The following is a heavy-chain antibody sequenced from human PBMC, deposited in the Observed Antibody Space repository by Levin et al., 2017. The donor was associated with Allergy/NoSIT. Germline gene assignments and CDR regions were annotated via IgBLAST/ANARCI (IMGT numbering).Heavy chain of an antibody. CDR2: IPHDGSNK. V-gene: IGHV3-30*18. CDR3: AKPLGIGEAGWLESGLDV. CDR1: GFTFSSYG. Sequence: SCAASGFTFSSYGMHWVRQAPGKGLEWVAVIPHDGSNKYYADSVKGRFTISRDDSKNTLYLQMNSLRAEDTAVFYCAKPLGIGEAGWLESGLDVWGKGTTVTVSS. D-gene: IGHD6-13*01. J-gene: IGHJ6*04.